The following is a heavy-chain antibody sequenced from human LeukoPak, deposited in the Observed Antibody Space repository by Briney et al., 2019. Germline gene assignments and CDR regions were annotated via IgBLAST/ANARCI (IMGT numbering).Heavy chain of an antibody. CDR2: IGGSGGFIT. CDR3: AREGYNWNDLIFDY. D-gene: IGHD1-20*01. Sequence: GGSLRLSCAASGFTFSSHGMNWVRQTPGKGLEWVSGIGGSGGFITYYADSVKGRFTISRDNAKNSLYLQMNSLRAEDTAVYYCAREGYNWNDLIFDYWGQGTLVTVSS. J-gene: IGHJ4*02. CDR1: GFTFSSHG. V-gene: IGHV3-21*01.